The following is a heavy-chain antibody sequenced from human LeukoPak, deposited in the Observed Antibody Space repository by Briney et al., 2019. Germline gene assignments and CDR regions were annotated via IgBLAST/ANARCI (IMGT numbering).Heavy chain of an antibody. CDR1: GGSISSSSYY. J-gene: IGHJ5*02. Sequence: SETLSLTCTVSGGSISSSSYYWGWIRQPPGKGLEWIGSIYYSGSTYYNPSLKSRVTISVDTSKNQFSLKLSSVTAADTAVYYCARPPAYSSRTNWFDPWGQGTLVTVSS. V-gene: IGHV4-39*07. CDR2: IYYSGST. D-gene: IGHD6-13*01. CDR3: ARPPAYSSRTNWFDP.